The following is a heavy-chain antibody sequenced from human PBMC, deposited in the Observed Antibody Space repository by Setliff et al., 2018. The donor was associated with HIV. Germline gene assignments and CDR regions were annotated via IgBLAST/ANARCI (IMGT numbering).Heavy chain of an antibody. CDR2: IFPNDEK. V-gene: IGHV2-26*01. Sequence: SGPTLVNPTETLTLTCTVSGFSLSNTRMGVSWIRQPPGKALEWLAHIFPNDEKSYSASLKSRLTISEDTSKSQVVLTMTNMDPLNTATYFCARYNFRRGYWDYFDYWGQGTQVTVSS. CDR3: ARYNFRRGYWDYFDY. D-gene: IGHD3-3*01. J-gene: IGHJ4*02. CDR1: GFSLSNTRMG.